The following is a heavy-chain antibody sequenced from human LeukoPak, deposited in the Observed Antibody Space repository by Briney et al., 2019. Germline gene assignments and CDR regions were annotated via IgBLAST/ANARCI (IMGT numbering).Heavy chain of an antibody. D-gene: IGHD2/OR15-2a*01. CDR3: AKSKDGQVIEYYFDY. Sequence: SGGSLRLSCAASGFTFSNYAMSWVRQAPGKGLEWVSAVSGTGGSTYYADSVKGRFTISRDNYKNTLSLQMNSLRAEDTAVYYCAKSKDGQVIEYYFDYWGQGTLVTVSS. CDR2: VSGTGGST. J-gene: IGHJ4*02. V-gene: IGHV3-23*01. CDR1: GFTFSNYA.